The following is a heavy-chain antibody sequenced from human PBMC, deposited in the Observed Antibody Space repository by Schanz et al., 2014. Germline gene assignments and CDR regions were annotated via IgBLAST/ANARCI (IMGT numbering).Heavy chain of an antibody. D-gene: IGHD3-10*01. Sequence: EVQLVESGGGLVQPGGSLRLSCAASGFTFSSNAMCWVRQAPGKGLEWVSTITSNGGGTYYADSVKGRFTISRDNAKNTLYVQLNSLRAEDTAVYYCAKDPYGSGNHYTYWGRGALVSVSS. J-gene: IGHJ4*02. CDR1: GFTFSSNA. V-gene: IGHV3-23*04. CDR3: AKDPYGSGNHYTY. CDR2: ITSNGGGT.